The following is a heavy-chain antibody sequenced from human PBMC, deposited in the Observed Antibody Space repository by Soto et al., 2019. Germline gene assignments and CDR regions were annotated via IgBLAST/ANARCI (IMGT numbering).Heavy chain of an antibody. CDR2: INAGNGNT. J-gene: IGHJ6*02. V-gene: IGHV1-3*01. D-gene: IGHD5-18*01. CDR1: GYTFTSYA. CDR3: ARGRVDTPMVTYHYYYGMDV. Sequence: ASVKVSCKASGYTFTSYAMHWVRQAPGQRLEWMGWINAGNGNTKYSQKFQGRVTITRDTSASTAYMELSSLRAEDTAVYYCARGRVDTPMVTYHYYYGMDVWGQGTTVTVSS.